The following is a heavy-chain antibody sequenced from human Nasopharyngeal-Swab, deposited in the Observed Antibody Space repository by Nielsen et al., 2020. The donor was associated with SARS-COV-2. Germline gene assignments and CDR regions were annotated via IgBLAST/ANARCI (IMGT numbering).Heavy chain of an antibody. V-gene: IGHV1-69*13. Sequence: SVKVSCKASGGTFSSYAISWVRQAPGQGLEWMGGIIPIFGTANYAQKFQGRVTITADESTSTAYMELSSLRSEDTAVYYCARGSYSSSLYYDMDVWGQGTTVTVSS. CDR1: GGTFSSYA. D-gene: IGHD6-13*01. CDR2: IIPIFGTA. J-gene: IGHJ6*02. CDR3: ARGSYSSSLYYDMDV.